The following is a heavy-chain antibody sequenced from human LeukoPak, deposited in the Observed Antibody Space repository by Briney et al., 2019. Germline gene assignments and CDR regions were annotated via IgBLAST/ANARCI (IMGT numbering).Heavy chain of an antibody. D-gene: IGHD3-3*01. CDR1: GGTFSSYA. CDR3: ARDRSLRFLEWLSSPYNWFDP. CDR2: IIPILGIA. J-gene: IGHJ5*02. V-gene: IGHV1-69*04. Sequence: SVKVSCKASGGTFSSYAISWVRQAPGQGLEWMGRIIPILGIANYAQKFQGRVTITADKSTSTAYMELSSLRSEDTAVYYCARDRSLRFLEWLSSPYNWFDPWGQGTLVTVSS.